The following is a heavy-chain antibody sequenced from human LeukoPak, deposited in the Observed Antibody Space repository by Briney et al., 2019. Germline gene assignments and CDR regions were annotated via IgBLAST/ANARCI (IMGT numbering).Heavy chain of an antibody. Sequence: PGGSLRLSCAASGFTFSTYWMHWVRQAPGKGLEWVSSISGGHGGTYYADSVKGRFTISRDDSKNTLYLQVNSLRAEDTAVYYCAKGQYASGWNSGNYWGQGTLVTVSS. CDR2: ISGGHGGT. CDR1: GFTFSTYW. D-gene: IGHD1/OR15-1a*01. V-gene: IGHV3-23*01. CDR3: AKGQYASGWNSGNY. J-gene: IGHJ4*02.